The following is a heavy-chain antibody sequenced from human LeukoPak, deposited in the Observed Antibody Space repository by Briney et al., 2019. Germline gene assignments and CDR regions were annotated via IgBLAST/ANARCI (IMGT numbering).Heavy chain of an antibody. CDR2: IIPIFVTA. V-gene: IGHV1-69*05. CDR1: GGTLRSYS. D-gene: IGHD6-19*01. CDR3: ASDSGWYGEALDY. Sequence: SVKVSCKASGGTLRSYSISWLGQAPGQALEWTGRIIPIFVTANYAQKFHAKVTITTDEFTSTAYVEVGNLRSEGTVVYYCASDSGWYGEALDYWGQGTMVTVSS. J-gene: IGHJ4*02.